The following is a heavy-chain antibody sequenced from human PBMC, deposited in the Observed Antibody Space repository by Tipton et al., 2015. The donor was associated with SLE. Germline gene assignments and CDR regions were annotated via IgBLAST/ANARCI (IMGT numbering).Heavy chain of an antibody. V-gene: IGHV4-34*01. J-gene: IGHJ4*02. Sequence: TLSLTCAVYGGSFSGYYWSWIRQPPGKGLEWIGETNHSGSTNYNPSLKSRVTISVDTSKNQFSLKLSSVTAADTAVYYCATDYDFWSGYLGYWGQGALVTVSS. CDR1: GGSFSGYY. CDR3: ATDYDFWSGYLGY. CDR2: TNHSGST. D-gene: IGHD3-3*01.